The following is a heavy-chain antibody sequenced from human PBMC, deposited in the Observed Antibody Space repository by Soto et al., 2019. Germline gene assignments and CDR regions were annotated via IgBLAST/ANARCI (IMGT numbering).Heavy chain of an antibody. CDR1: GGSFSGYY. CDR3: ARPMGPNYYYMDV. J-gene: IGHJ6*03. Sequence: SETLSLTCAVYGGSFSGYYWIWIRQPPGKGLEWIGEINHSGSTNYNPSLKSRVTISVDTSKNQFSLKLSSVTAADTAVYYCARPMGPNYYYMDVWGKGTTVTVSS. CDR2: INHSGST. V-gene: IGHV4-34*01. D-gene: IGHD3-16*01.